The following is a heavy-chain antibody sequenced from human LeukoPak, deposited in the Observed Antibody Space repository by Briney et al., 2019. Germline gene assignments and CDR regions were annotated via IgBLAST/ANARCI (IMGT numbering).Heavy chain of an antibody. J-gene: IGHJ3*02. Sequence: KPSETLSLTCTVSGGSISSSSYYWGWIRQPPGKGLEWIGSIYYSGSTYYNQSPKSRVTISVDTSKNQFSLKLSSVTAADTAVYYCARGYMIVVVHDAFDIWGQGTMVTVSS. D-gene: IGHD3-22*01. V-gene: IGHV4-39*01. CDR3: ARGYMIVVVHDAFDI. CDR2: IYYSGST. CDR1: GGSISSSSYY.